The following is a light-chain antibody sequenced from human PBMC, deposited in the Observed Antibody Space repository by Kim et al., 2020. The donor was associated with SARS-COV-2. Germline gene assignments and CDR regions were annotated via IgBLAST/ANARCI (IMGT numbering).Light chain of an antibody. CDR1: SLRSYY. Sequence: SSELTQDPAVSVALGQTVRITCQGDSLRSYYVTWYQQKPRQAPLLVIYGRNNRPSGIPDRISGSTSGNTASLTISGAQAEDEADFYCQSRDSGGNVVFGGGTQLTVL. CDR2: GRN. J-gene: IGLJ2*01. CDR3: QSRDSGGNVV. V-gene: IGLV3-19*01.